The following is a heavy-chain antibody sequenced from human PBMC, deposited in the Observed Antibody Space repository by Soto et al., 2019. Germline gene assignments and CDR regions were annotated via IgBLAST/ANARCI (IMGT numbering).Heavy chain of an antibody. Sequence: QVQLVQSGAEVKKPGASVKVSCKASGYTFTSYGISWVRQAPGQGLEWMGWISAYNGNTNYAQKLQGRVTMTTDTATSTGYMELRSLRSDDTAVYYCAVGVVVPAAMGPIDIWGQGTMVTVSS. V-gene: IGHV1-18*01. D-gene: IGHD2-2*01. J-gene: IGHJ3*02. CDR3: AVGVVVPAAMGPIDI. CDR1: GYTFTSYG. CDR2: ISAYNGNT.